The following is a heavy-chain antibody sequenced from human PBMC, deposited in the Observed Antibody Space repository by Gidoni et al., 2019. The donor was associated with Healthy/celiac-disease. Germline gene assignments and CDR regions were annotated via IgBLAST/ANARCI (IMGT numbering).Heavy chain of an antibody. V-gene: IGHV4-39*07. J-gene: IGHJ5*01. Sequence: QLQLQESGPGLVKPSETLSLTCTVSGGSISSSSYYWGWIRQPPGKVLDWIGSIYYSGSTYYNPSLKSRVTISVDPSKNQFSLKLSSVTAADTAVYYCARPYYDSSWFDSWGQGTLVTVSS. CDR1: GGSISSSSYY. CDR2: IYYSGST. D-gene: IGHD3-22*01. CDR3: ARPYYDSSWFDS.